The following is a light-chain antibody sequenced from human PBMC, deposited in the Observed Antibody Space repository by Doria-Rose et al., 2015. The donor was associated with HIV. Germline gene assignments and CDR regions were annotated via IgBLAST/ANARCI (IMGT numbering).Light chain of an antibody. CDR1: QSVLYSSNNKNY. V-gene: IGKV4-1*01. J-gene: IGKJ2*01. CDR2: WAS. Sequence: DIQLTQSPDSLAVSVGERATINCKSSQSVLYSSNNKNYLAWYQQKPGQPPKLLIYWASVRESGVPDRFSGSGSGTDFTLTISSLQAEDVAVYYCQQYYTTLTFGQGTKLE. CDR3: QQYYTTLT.